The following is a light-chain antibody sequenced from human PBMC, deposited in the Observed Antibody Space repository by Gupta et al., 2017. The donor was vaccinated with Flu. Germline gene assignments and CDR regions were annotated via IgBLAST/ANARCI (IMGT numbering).Light chain of an antibody. CDR1: QDIERS. Sequence: DIQMTQSPSSLSASVGDRVTISCRASQDIERSLNWYQQRLGRAPQLLIYDASNLETGVPSRFSGSGSGTDFIFTISSLQPEDIATYYCQQYDNVPHTFGQGTKLEIK. CDR3: QQYDNVPHT. J-gene: IGKJ2*01. V-gene: IGKV1-33*01. CDR2: DAS.